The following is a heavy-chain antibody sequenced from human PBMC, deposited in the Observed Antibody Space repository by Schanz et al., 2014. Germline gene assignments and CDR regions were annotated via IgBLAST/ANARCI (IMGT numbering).Heavy chain of an antibody. CDR1: GFMVSSYG. V-gene: IGHV3-33*08. CDR3: AKKVPAYNPFDS. Sequence: QGQLAESGGGVVQPGKSLRLSCAASGFMVSSYGMHWVRQAPGKGLEWVGVISYDGSKKSYADSVKGRFTISRDNFKGALYLQISSLRAEDTAVYFCAKKVPAYNPFDSWGQGTLVTVSS. CDR2: ISYDGSKK. D-gene: IGHD1-1*01. J-gene: IGHJ4*02.